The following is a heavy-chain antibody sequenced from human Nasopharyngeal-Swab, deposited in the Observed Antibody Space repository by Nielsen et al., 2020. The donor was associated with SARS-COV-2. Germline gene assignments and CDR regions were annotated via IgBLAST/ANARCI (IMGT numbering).Heavy chain of an antibody. J-gene: IGHJ4*02. Sequence: SETLSLTCAVYGGSFSGYYWSWIRPPPGKGLEWIGEINHSGSTNYNPSLKSRVTISVDTSKNQFSLKLSSVTAADTAVYYCARGGGVGATPAPNAFDYWGQGTLVTVSS. CDR3: ARGGGVGATPAPNAFDY. CDR2: INHSGST. D-gene: IGHD1-26*01. V-gene: IGHV4-34*01. CDR1: GGSFSGYY.